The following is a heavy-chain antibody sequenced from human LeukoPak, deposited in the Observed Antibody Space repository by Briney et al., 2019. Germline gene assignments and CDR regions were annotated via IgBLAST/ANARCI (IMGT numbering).Heavy chain of an antibody. D-gene: IGHD6-19*01. Sequence: SETLSLTCTVSGGSISSYYWSWIRQPPGKGLEWIGYIDYSGSTNYNPSLKSRVTISVDTSKNQFSLKLSSVTAADTAVYYCATYSSGWYRGAFDYWGQGTLVTVSS. J-gene: IGHJ4*02. CDR1: GGSISSYY. CDR2: IDYSGST. CDR3: ATYSSGWYRGAFDY. V-gene: IGHV4-59*08.